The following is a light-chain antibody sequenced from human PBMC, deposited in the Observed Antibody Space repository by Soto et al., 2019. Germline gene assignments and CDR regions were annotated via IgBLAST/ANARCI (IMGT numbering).Light chain of an antibody. CDR1: QSVSKY. J-gene: IGKJ4*01. CDR2: DAY. V-gene: IGKV3-11*01. CDR3: QQRSNWPQIT. Sequence: EIVLTQSPATLSLSPGERATLSCRASQSVSKYLAWYQQKPGQAPRLLIHDAYNRATGIPARFSGSGSGTDFTLTISSREPEDFGVYYCQQRSNWPQITFGGGTKVEIK.